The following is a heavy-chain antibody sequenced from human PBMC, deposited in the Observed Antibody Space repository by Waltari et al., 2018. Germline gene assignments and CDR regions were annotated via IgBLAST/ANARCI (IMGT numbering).Heavy chain of an antibody. CDR1: GGTFSSYA. D-gene: IGHD2-2*01. CDR3: ARGERVVVPAARAGTTTARGPSWFDP. Sequence: KASGGTFSSYAISWVRQAPGQGLEWMGGIIPIFGTANYAQKFQGRVTITADESTSTAYMELSSLRSEDTAVYYCARGERVVVPAARAGTTTARGPSWFDPWGQGTLVTVSS. J-gene: IGHJ5*02. V-gene: IGHV1-69*01. CDR2: IIPIFGTA.